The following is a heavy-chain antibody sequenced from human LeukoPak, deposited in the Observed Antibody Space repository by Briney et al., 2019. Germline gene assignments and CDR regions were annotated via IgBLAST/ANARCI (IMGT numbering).Heavy chain of an antibody. CDR2: IIPIFDTA. D-gene: IGHD2-21*02. V-gene: IGHV1-69*13. J-gene: IGHJ6*03. CDR3: ARVIWHKMVVTYYHYYLHL. CDR1: GGTFISNA. Sequence: GASVKVSCKASGGTFISNAISWVRQAPGQGLEWMGGIIPIFDTANYAQKFQGRVTITADESTSTAYMELSSLRSEDTAVYYCARVIWHKMVVTYYHYYLHLWGKGTTVTVSS.